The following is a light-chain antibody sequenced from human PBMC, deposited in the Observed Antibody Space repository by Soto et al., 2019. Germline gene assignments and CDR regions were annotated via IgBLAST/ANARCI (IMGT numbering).Light chain of an antibody. Sequence: VHMTQSASSLSASVGDRVTITCRASQSISSYLNWYQQKPGKAPKLLIYAASSLQSGVPSRFSGSASGTDFTLTISSLKPEDFATYYCQQSYSTPTFGGGTKVDIK. CDR3: QQSYSTPT. CDR1: QSISSY. CDR2: AAS. V-gene: IGKV1-39*01. J-gene: IGKJ4*01.